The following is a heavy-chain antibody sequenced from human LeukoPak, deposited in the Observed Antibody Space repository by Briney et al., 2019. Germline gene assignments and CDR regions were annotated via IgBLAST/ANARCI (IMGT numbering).Heavy chain of an antibody. V-gene: IGHV3-23*01. Sequence: TGGSLRLSCAASGFTFSSDAMSWVRQAPGKGLEWVSAISGGGGTTYYADSVKGRFTISRDNSKNTPYLQMNSLRAEDTAVYYCARAGYCTNGVCSNFDYWGQGTLVTVSS. CDR2: ISGGGGTT. CDR3: ARAGYCTNGVCSNFDY. J-gene: IGHJ4*02. D-gene: IGHD2-8*01. CDR1: GFTFSSDA.